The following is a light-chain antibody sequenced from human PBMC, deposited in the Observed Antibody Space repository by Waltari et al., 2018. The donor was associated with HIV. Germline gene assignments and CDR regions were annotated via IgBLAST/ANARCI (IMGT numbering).Light chain of an antibody. Sequence: EIVLTQSPATLSLSPGERATLSCTASENISNYLGWYQQRPGQAPRLLIHDASNRAPRVPDRFTGSGSEKYFTLTISSLEAEDFAVYFCQQRRDWPLTFGGGTKVEIK. CDR3: QQRRDWPLT. V-gene: IGKV3-11*01. CDR2: DAS. J-gene: IGKJ4*01. CDR1: ENISNY.